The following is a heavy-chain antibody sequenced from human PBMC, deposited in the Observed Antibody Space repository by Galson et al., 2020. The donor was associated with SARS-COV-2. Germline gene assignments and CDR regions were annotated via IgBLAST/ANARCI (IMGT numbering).Heavy chain of an antibody. CDR1: GFTFSSYS. CDR2: ISSSSSYI. J-gene: IGHJ4*02. V-gene: IGHV3-21*01. CDR3: ARARVYGSGAQVVDY. Sequence: GGSLRLSCAASGFTFSSYSMNWVRQAPGKGLEWVSSISSSSSYIYYADSVKGRFTISRDNAKNSLYLQMNSLRAEDTAVYYCARARVYGSGAQVVDYWGQGTLVTVSS. D-gene: IGHD3-10*01.